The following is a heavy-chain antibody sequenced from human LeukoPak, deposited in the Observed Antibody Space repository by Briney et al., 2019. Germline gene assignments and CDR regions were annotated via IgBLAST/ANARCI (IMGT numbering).Heavy chain of an antibody. CDR1: GFTFSSYI. CDR2: ISSSSSYI. Sequence: PGGSLRLSCAASGFTFSSYIMNWVRQAPGKGLEWVSSISSSSSYIYYADSVKGRFTISRDNAKNSLYLQMNSLRAEDTAVYYCAREIGGVPAAIGVDYWGQGTLVTVSS. D-gene: IGHD2-2*02. V-gene: IGHV3-21*01. J-gene: IGHJ4*02. CDR3: AREIGGVPAAIGVDY.